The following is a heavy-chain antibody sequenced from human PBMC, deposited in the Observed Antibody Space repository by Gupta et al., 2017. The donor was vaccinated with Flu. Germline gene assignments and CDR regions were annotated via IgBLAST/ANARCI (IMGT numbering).Heavy chain of an antibody. Sequence: GSFRGYYVSWVRHPPGQGLEWIGEIHPSGSTYYIPSLRSRVTMSVDTSKNQFSLKVSSVTAADTAVYYCARGDDHAKVKSWGQGTLVTVSS. CDR3: ARGDDHAKVKS. CDR2: IHPSGST. V-gene: IGHV4-34*01. J-gene: IGHJ4*02. D-gene: IGHD3-3*01. CDR1: GSFRGYY.